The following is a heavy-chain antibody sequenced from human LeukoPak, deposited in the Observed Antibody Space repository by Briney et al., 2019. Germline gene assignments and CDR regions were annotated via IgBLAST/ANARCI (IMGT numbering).Heavy chain of an antibody. D-gene: IGHD2-8*02. CDR1: GFTFSTFA. CDR2: IFPSGGEI. CDR3: ATYRQVLLPFES. Sequence: GGSLRLSCAASGFTFSTFAMIWVRQPPGKWLEWVSSIFPSGGEIHYVDSVRGRFTISRDNSKSTLSLQMNSLRAEDTAIYYCATYRQVLLPFESWGQGTLVTVSS. J-gene: IGHJ4*02. V-gene: IGHV3-23*01.